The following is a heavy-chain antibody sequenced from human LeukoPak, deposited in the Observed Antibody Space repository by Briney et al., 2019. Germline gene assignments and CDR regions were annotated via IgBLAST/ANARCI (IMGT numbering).Heavy chain of an antibody. Sequence: GGSLRLSCTASGFTFGDYAMSWVRQAPGKGLEWVSAISGSGGSTYYADSVKGRFTISRDNSKNTLYLQMNSLRAEDTAVYYCASSFTYYDILTGFGPWGQGTLVTVSS. CDR3: ASSFTYYDILTGFGP. CDR1: GFTFGDYA. J-gene: IGHJ5*02. D-gene: IGHD3-9*01. CDR2: ISGSGGST. V-gene: IGHV3-23*01.